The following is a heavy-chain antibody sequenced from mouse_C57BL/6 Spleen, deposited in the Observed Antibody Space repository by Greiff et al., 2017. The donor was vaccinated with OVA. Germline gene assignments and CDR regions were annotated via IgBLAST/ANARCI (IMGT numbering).Heavy chain of an antibody. J-gene: IGHJ3*01. D-gene: IGHD1-1*01. Sequence: EVMLLQSGGGLVQPGASLKLSCAASGYTFSDYYMYWVRQTPEKRLEWVAYISNGGGSTYYPNTVKGRNTISRDNANNTLYLQMSRLKSEDTAMYYGAGYGYGSSYGWFAYWGQGTMVTVSA. CDR1: GYTFSDYY. CDR3: AGYGYGSSYGWFAY. V-gene: IGHV5-12*01. CDR2: ISNGGGST.